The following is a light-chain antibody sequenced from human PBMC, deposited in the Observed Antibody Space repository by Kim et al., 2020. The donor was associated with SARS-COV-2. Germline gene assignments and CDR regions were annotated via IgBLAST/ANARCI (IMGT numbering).Light chain of an antibody. CDR1: QSVGIN. Sequence: SPGESAPLPCRASQSVGINLAWYQPKPGQAPRLLIYDASTRATSIPARFSGCGSGTEFTLTISSLQSEDFAVYHCQQYNRWFALSFGGGTKVDIK. J-gene: IGKJ4*01. CDR2: DAS. CDR3: QQYNRWFALS. V-gene: IGKV3-15*01.